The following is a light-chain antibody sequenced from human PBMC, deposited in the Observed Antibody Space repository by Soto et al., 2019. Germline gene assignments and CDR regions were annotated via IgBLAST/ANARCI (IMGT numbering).Light chain of an antibody. Sequence: ENVLTQSPGPLSLSPGERATLSCRASPSVSRSYLAWYPPTHGQAPRXXIYGASSRDTGIPDRFTGSGAGTECTLTISRLQHEDVAVDYCPQYGTSTRTFGQGTKVDIK. CDR2: GAS. CDR1: PSVSRSY. V-gene: IGKV3-20*01. J-gene: IGKJ2*01. CDR3: PQYGTSTRT.